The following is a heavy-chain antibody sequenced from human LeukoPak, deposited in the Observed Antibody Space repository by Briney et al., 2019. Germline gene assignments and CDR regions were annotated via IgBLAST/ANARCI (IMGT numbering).Heavy chain of an antibody. Sequence: GGSLRLSCAATGFTFNTYAMSWVRQAPGKGLEWVSGISDSGGNTYYADSVKGRFTISRDNSKNTLFLQMNSLRAEDTAVYYCARRGDGGRSFDYWGQGTLVTVSS. CDR2: ISDSGGNT. V-gene: IGHV3-23*01. J-gene: IGHJ4*02. D-gene: IGHD4-23*01. CDR3: ARRGDGGRSFDY. CDR1: GFTFNTYA.